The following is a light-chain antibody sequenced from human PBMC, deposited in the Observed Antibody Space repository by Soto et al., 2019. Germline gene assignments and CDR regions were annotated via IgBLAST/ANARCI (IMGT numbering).Light chain of an antibody. J-gene: IGKJ1*01. CDR3: QQYGRPRRT. V-gene: IGKV3-20*01. CDR2: GAS. Sequence: EIVLTQSPGNLSLSPGERAALSCRASQSVSGRYLAWYQQKPGQAPRLLIYGASTRATGIPDRFSGSGSGTDFTLTISRLEPEDFAVYYCQQYGRPRRTVGQGTKVDSK. CDR1: QSVSGRY.